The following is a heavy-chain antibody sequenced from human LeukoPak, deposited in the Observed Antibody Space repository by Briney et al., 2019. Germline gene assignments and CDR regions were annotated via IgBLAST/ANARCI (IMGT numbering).Heavy chain of an antibody. CDR1: GYTFTGYY. D-gene: IGHD3-16*01. J-gene: IGHJ6*03. V-gene: IGHV1-2*02. CDR2: INPNSGGT. CDR3: ARQGGYYYYYYMDV. Sequence: GASVKVSCKASGYTFTGYYMHWVRQAPGQGLEWMGWINPNSGGTNYAQKFQGRVTMTRDTSISTAYMELSRLRSDDTAVYYCARQGGYYYYYYMDVWGKGTTVTVSS.